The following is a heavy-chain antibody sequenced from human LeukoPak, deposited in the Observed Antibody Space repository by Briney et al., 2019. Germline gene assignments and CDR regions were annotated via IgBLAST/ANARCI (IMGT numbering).Heavy chain of an antibody. Sequence: ASVKVSCKASGYSFTDYYIHWVRQAPGQGLEWMGWINPNGGGANYAQKFQGRVTMTRDTSISTAYMELSRLRSDDTAVYYCARDQKVVPAAIDYWGQGTLVTVSS. CDR3: ARDQKVVPAAIDY. D-gene: IGHD2-2*02. J-gene: IGHJ4*02. CDR1: GYSFTDYY. V-gene: IGHV1-2*02. CDR2: INPNGGGA.